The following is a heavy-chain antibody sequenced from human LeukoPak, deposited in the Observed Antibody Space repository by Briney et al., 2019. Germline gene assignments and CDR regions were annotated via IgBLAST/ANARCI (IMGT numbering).Heavy chain of an antibody. J-gene: IGHJ6*02. Sequence: GRSLRLSCAASGFTFSSYAMHWVRQAPGKGLEWVAVISYDGGNKYYADSVKGRFTISRDNSKNTLYLQMNSLRAEDTAVYYCARDSEMVYAFYYYGMDVWGQGTTVTVSS. CDR2: ISYDGGNK. CDR3: ARDSEMVYAFYYYGMDV. V-gene: IGHV3-30-3*01. D-gene: IGHD2-8*01. CDR1: GFTFSSYA.